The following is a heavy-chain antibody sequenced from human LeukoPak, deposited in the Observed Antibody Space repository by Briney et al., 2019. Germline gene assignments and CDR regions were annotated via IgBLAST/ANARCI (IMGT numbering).Heavy chain of an antibody. J-gene: IGHJ4*02. CDR2: IYDSGST. Sequence: SETLSLTCTVSGGSISSSSYDWGWGRQPAGKGGEWVGSIYDSGSTYYNPSRKSRVTISVDTTKNQFSLKVRSVTAPDTAVYYCARRYVVGSGRITDYWGQGTLVTVSS. V-gene: IGHV4-39*01. D-gene: IGHD3-10*01. CDR3: ARRYVVGSGRITDY. CDR1: GGSISSSSYD.